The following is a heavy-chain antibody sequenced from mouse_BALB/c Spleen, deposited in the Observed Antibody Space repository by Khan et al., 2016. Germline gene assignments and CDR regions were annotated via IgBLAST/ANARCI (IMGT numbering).Heavy chain of an antibody. V-gene: IGHV1S81*02. Sequence: QVQLQQPGAEMVKPGASVKLSCKASGYTFTSYHMYWVKQRPGQGLEWIGGIYPSNGETKFNEKFKNKATLTVDKSSSTAYMQLSSLTSEDSAVYYCTREGAFAYWGQGTLVTVSA. CDR1: GYTFTSYH. J-gene: IGHJ3*01. CDR2: IYPSNGET. CDR3: TREGAFAY.